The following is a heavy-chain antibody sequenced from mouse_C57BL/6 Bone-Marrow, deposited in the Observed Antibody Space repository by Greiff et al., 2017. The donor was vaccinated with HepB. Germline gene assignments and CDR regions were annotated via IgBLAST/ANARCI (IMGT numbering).Heavy chain of an antibody. V-gene: IGHV1-15*01. Sequence: QVQLQQSGAELVRPGASVTLSCKASGYTFTDYEMHWVKQTPVHGLEWIGAIDPETGGTAYNQKFKGKAILTADKSSSTAYMELRSLTSEDSAVYYCTRRGYYYGSSYAWFAYWGQGTLVTVSA. CDR1: GYTFTDYE. CDR3: TRRGYYYGSSYAWFAY. CDR2: IDPETGGT. J-gene: IGHJ3*01. D-gene: IGHD1-1*01.